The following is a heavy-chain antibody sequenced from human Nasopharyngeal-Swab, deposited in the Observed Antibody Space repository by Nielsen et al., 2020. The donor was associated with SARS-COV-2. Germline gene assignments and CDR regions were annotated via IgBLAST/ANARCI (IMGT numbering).Heavy chain of an antibody. CDR3: ARGGSGPAIFEVVPDV. J-gene: IGHJ6*04. Sequence: GGSLRLSCAASGFTFSTYGMHWVRQALGKGLEYISAISSSGDRTYYANSVRGRFTISRDNSENTLYLQMGSLRADDMAVYYCARGGSGPAIFEVVPDVWGKGTTVTVSS. V-gene: IGHV3-64*01. D-gene: IGHD3-3*01. CDR1: GFTFSTYG. CDR2: ISSSGDRT.